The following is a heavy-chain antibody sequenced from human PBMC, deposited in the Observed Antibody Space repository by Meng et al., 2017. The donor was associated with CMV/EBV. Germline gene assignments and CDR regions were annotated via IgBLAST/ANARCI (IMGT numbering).Heavy chain of an antibody. D-gene: IGHD3-3*01. Sequence: GESLKISCEASGFSFRRYEMNWVRQAPGKGLEWVSYISSSGSTTHYAESVKGRFTISRDNAKNSVYLQMNTLRAEDTAVYYCARDVFRGEAFDIWGQGTMVTVSS. CDR2: ISSSGSTT. J-gene: IGHJ3*02. V-gene: IGHV3-48*03. CDR1: GFSFRRYE. CDR3: ARDVFRGEAFDI.